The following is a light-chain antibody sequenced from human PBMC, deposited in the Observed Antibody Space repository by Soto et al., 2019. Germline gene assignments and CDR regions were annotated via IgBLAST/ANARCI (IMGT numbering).Light chain of an antibody. CDR3: HQYNIYPHT. J-gene: IGKJ2*01. CDR2: KAS. Sequence: DIQMTQSPSTLSASVGDRVTITCRASQDISNWLAWYQQEPGKAPKLLMYKASTLKSGVPSRLSRSGSGTEFTLTITCLQPHDFATYYCHQYNIYPHTFGQGTKVDIK. V-gene: IGKV1-5*03. CDR1: QDISNW.